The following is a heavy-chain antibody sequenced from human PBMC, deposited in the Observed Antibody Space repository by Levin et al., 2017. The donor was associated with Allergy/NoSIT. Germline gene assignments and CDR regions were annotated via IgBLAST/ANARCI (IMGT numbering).Heavy chain of an antibody. CDR1: GYTFTGYY. V-gene: IGHV1-2*02. D-gene: IGHD3-10*01. CDR3: ARAIHVRGADY. CDR2: INPDSGGT. Sequence: ASVKVSCKASGYTFTGYYIHWVRQAPGQGLEWMGWINPDSGGTNYAQDFQGRVTLTRDTSFTTAYMEVNRLRSDDTAVYYCARAIHVRGADYWGQGTLVTVSS. J-gene: IGHJ4*02.